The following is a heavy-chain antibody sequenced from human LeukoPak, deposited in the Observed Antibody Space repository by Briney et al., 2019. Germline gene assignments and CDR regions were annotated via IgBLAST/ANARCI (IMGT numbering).Heavy chain of an antibody. D-gene: IGHD2-2*01. V-gene: IGHV3-49*03. Sequence: PGRSLRLSCTASGFTFGDYAMSWFRQAPGKGLEWVGFIRSKAYGGTTEYAASAKGRFTISRDDSKSIAYLHMNSLKTEDTALYYCTREVVLPAVFCYWFDPWGQGTLVTVSS. CDR3: TREVVLPAVFCYWFDP. J-gene: IGHJ5*02. CDR2: IRSKAYGGTT. CDR1: GFTFGDYA.